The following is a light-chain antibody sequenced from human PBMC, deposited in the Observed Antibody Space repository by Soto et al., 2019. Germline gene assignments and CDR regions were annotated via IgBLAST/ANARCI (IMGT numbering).Light chain of an antibody. CDR2: AAS. CDR3: QQYYSYPPT. CDR1: QGISNY. J-gene: IGKJ4*01. Sequence: AIRMTQSPSSFSASTGDRVTITCRASQGISNYLAWYQQKPGKAPTVLLYAASTLQSGVPSRFSGSGSGTDFTLTISGLQSEDFATYYCQQYYSYPPTFGGGTKVEIK. V-gene: IGKV1-8*01.